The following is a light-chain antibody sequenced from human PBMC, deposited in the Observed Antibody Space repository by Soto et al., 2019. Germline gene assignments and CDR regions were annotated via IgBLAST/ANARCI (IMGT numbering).Light chain of an antibody. Sequence: QSVLTQPASVSGSPGQSVTISCTGTSTDVGSFNLVSWYQQHPGKVPKLIIYEGNRRPSGVSSRFSGSNSGKTASLTISGLQAEDEADYYCCSYVGARRYVFVIATKVTVL. J-gene: IGLJ1*01. V-gene: IGLV2-23*01. CDR1: STDVGSFNL. CDR3: CSYVGARRYV. CDR2: EGN.